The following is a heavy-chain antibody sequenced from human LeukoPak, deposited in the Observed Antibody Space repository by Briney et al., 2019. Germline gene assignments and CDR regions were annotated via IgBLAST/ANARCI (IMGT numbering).Heavy chain of an antibody. J-gene: IGHJ5*02. CDR3: ARHYGP. Sequence: PSETLSLTCVVSGESLRGFFWSWIRQPPGKGLEWIGSIYDSGSTYYNPSLKSRVTISVDTSKNQFSLKLNSVTAADTAVYYCARHYGPWGQGTLVTVSS. CDR1: GESLRGFF. V-gene: IGHV4-39*01. D-gene: IGHD3-10*01. CDR2: IYDSGST.